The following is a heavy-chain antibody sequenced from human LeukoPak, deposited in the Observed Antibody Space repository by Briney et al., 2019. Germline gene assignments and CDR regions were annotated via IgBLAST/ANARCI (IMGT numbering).Heavy chain of an antibody. V-gene: IGHV3-23*01. Sequence: GGSLRLSCAASGFTFSNYVMTWVRQAPGKGLEWVSTIGGSGGDTYYRGSVKGRFTISRDNSKDTLYLQVNSLRAEDTAVYYCARLGQVFMFEDYWGQGTLVTVSS. CDR3: ARLGQVFMFEDY. CDR1: GFTFSNYV. D-gene: IGHD3-16*01. J-gene: IGHJ4*02. CDR2: IGGSGGDT.